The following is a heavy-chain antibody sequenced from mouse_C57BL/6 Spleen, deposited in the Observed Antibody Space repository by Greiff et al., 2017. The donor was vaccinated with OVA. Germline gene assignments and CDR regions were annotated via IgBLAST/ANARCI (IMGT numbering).Heavy chain of an antibody. Sequence: VMLVESGPELVKPGASVKISCKASGYSFTSYYIHWVKQRPGQGLEWIGWIYPGSGNTKYNEKFKGKATLTADTSSSTAYMQLSSLTSEDSAVYYCARSGNDYDPYAMDYWGQGTSVTVSS. V-gene: IGHV1-66*01. CDR3: ARSGNDYDPYAMDY. D-gene: IGHD2-4*01. CDR1: GYSFTSYY. J-gene: IGHJ4*01. CDR2: IYPGSGNT.